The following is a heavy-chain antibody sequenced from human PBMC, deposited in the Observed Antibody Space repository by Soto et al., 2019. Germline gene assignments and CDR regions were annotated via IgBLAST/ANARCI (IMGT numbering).Heavy chain of an antibody. Sequence: SETLSLTCTVSGGSISGLYWSWIRQPPGKGLECIGFIYYTGYTNYNPSLKSRVTMSVDTSKNQFSLKLSSVTAADTAVYYCARARGDSFFDFWGQGTLVTVSS. CDR3: ARARGDSFFDF. J-gene: IGHJ4*02. D-gene: IGHD2-21*02. V-gene: IGHV4-59*11. CDR1: GGSISGLY. CDR2: IYYTGYT.